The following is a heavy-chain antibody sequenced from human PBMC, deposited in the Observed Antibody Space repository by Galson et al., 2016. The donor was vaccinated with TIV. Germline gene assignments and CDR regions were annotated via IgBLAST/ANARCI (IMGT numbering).Heavy chain of an antibody. J-gene: IGHJ3*01. CDR2: VVPIFTTK. CDR3: ARSDSYYKYAVDV. D-gene: IGHD3-10*01. V-gene: IGHV1-69*05. CDR1: GGTFSSYV. Sequence: SVKVSCKASGGTFSSYVFNWLRQAPGQGLEWMGGVVPIFTTKNFPQKFKGRLTITTDESTSTAYMELSRLRSDDTAVYYCARSDSYYKYAVDVWGQGTTVTVSS.